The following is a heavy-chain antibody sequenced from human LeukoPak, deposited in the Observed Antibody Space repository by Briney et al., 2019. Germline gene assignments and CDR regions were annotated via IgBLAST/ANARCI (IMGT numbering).Heavy chain of an antibody. CDR1: GSTFSSYD. Sequence: PGGSLRLSCAASGSTFSSYDMHWVRQATGKGLEWVAVIGPAADPYYPVSVKGRFTISRENAKNSLYLQMNSLRAGDTAVYYCVRGGLGLADDAFDIWGQGTMVTVSS. CDR3: VRGGLGLADDAFDI. D-gene: IGHD6-19*01. CDR2: IGPAADP. V-gene: IGHV3-13*05. J-gene: IGHJ3*02.